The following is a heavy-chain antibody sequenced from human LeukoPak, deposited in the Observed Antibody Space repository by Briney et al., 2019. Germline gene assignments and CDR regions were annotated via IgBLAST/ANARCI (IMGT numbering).Heavy chain of an antibody. Sequence: GGSLRLSCAASGFTFSSYGMHWVRQAPGKGLEWVAVIWYDGSNKYYADSVKGRFTISRDNSKNTLYLQMNSLRAEDTAVYYCARDAVDSSSWYLGSYYYYYGMDVWGQGTTVTVSS. J-gene: IGHJ6*02. V-gene: IGHV3-33*01. CDR3: ARDAVDSSSWYLGSYYYYYGMDV. D-gene: IGHD6-13*01. CDR2: IWYDGSNK. CDR1: GFTFSSYG.